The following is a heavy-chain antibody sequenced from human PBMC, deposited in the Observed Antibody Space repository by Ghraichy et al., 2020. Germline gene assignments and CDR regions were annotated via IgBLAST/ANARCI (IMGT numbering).Heavy chain of an antibody. CDR2: ISHAGSS. CDR3: ARGTWDPLFRY. Sequence: SETLSLTCAVFGESSNNYYWNWIRQPPGKGLEWIGEISHAGSSNFNPSLKSRVTISIDTSKRQLSLRLNSVTAADTAVYYCARGTWDPLFRYLGQGTQVTVSS. J-gene: IGHJ4*02. V-gene: IGHV4-34*01. D-gene: IGHD1-26*01. CDR1: GESSNNYY.